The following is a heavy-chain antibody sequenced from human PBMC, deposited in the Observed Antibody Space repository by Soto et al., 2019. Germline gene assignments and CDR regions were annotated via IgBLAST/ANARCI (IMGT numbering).Heavy chain of an antibody. Sequence: PGGSLRLSCAASGFPLRNVEMHWVRQVTGKGLEWVSAIGLAGDTYYPDSVKGRFTLSRENAKNSLYLQMNSLRPGDTAVYYCSRLGKDGMDVWGQGTTVTVSS. D-gene: IGHD7-27*01. CDR1: GFPLRNVE. V-gene: IGHV3-13*04. CDR2: IGLAGDT. CDR3: SRLGKDGMDV. J-gene: IGHJ6*02.